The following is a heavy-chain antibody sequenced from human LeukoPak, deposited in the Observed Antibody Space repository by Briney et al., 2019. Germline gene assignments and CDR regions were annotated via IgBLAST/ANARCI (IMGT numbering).Heavy chain of an antibody. V-gene: IGHV4-34*01. J-gene: IGHJ4*02. D-gene: IGHD3-10*01. CDR3: ARGGSITMVRGVDFDY. CDR1: GGSFSGYY. CDR2: INHSGST. Sequence: SETLSLTCAVYGGSFSGYYWSWIRQPPGKGLEWIGEINHSGSTNYNPSLKSQVTISVDTSKNQFSLKLSSVTAADTAVYYCARGGSITMVRGVDFDYWGQGTLVTVSS.